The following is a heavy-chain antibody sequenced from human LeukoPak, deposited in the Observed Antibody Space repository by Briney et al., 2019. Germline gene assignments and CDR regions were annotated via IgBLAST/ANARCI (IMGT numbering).Heavy chain of an antibody. Sequence: PSETLSLTCTVSGGSISSSSYYWGWIRQPPGKGPEWIGSIYYSGSTYYNPSLKSRVTISVDTSKNQFSLKLSSVTAADTAVYYCARDRGDPQSNSYGYNWFDPWGQGTLVTVSS. D-gene: IGHD5-18*01. J-gene: IGHJ5*02. CDR2: IYYSGST. CDR1: GGSISSSSYY. V-gene: IGHV4-39*07. CDR3: ARDRGDPQSNSYGYNWFDP.